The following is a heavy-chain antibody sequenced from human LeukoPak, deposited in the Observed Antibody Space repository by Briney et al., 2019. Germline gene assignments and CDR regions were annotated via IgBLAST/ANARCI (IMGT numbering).Heavy chain of an antibody. Sequence: SETLSLTCAVYGGSFSGYYWSWIRQFPGKGLEWIGEINHSGSTNYNPSLKSRVTISVDTSKNQFSLKLSSVTAADTAVYYCARDSRRRKGYCSGGSCYRAFDIWGQGTMVTVSS. D-gene: IGHD2-15*01. CDR2: INHSGST. J-gene: IGHJ3*02. V-gene: IGHV4-34*01. CDR1: GGSFSGYY. CDR3: ARDSRRRKGYCSGGSCYRAFDI.